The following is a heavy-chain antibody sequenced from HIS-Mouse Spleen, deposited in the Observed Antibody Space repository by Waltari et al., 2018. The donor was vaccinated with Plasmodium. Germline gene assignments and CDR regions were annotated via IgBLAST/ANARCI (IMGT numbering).Heavy chain of an antibody. J-gene: IGHJ2*01. Sequence: QVQLQQWGAGLLKPSETLSLPRAVYCGSLSGSSWSLSRQPPGKGLEWIGEINHSGSTNYNPSLKSRVTISVDTSKNQFSLKLSSVTAADTAVYYCARGRVLGTSSGYFDLWGRGTLVTVSS. CDR2: INHSGST. V-gene: IGHV4-34*01. D-gene: IGHD3-10*01. CDR1: CGSLSGSS. CDR3: ARGRVLGTSSGYFDL.